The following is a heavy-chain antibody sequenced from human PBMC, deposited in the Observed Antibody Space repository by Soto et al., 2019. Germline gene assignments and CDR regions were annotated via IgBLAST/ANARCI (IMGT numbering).Heavy chain of an antibody. V-gene: IGHV4-30-4*01. CDR2: IYYSGST. CDR3: ARVISDYDSSGYYYDY. Sequence: PSETLSVTCTASGGAIISGDYYFVCIRQAPWKGLEWIGYIYYSGSTYYNPSLKSRVTISVDTSKNQFSLKLSSVTAADTAVYYCARVISDYDSSGYYYDYWGQGTLVTVSS. D-gene: IGHD3-22*01. CDR1: GGAIISGDYY. J-gene: IGHJ4*02.